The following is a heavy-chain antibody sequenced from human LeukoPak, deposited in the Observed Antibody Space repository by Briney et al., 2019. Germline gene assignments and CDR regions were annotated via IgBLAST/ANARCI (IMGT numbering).Heavy chain of an antibody. CDR3: ARDFYDSSGYSDY. V-gene: IGHV3-30*02. D-gene: IGHD3-22*01. J-gene: IGHJ4*02. CDR1: RFTFSSYG. CDR2: IRYDGSNK. Sequence: AGSLTLSCAASRFTFSSYGMHWDRQAQGKGLEWEAFIRYDGSNKYHADSVKGRFTIPRDNSTNTLYLQMNSLRAEDTAVYYCARDFYDSSGYSDYWGQGTLVTVSS.